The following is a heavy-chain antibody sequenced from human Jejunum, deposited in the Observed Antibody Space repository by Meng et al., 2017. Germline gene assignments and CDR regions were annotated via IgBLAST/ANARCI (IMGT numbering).Heavy chain of an antibody. CDR3: AREDPHTGRFDP. Sequence: QGQLVESGGGVVQPGGPLRLSCAASGFTFSSYAMHWVRQAPGKGLEWVAVISNDGSRQYYPDSVKGRLTISRDNSRNTLYVQMNSLSAEDTAVYYCAREDPHTGRFDPWGRGTLVTVSS. CDR1: GFTFSSYA. D-gene: IGHD3-10*01. CDR2: ISNDGSRQ. J-gene: IGHJ5*02. V-gene: IGHV3-30*01.